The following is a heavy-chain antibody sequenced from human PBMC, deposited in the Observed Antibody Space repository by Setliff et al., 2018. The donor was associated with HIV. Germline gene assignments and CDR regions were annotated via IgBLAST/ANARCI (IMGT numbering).Heavy chain of an antibody. D-gene: IGHD3-10*01. J-gene: IGHJ4*02. V-gene: IGHV4-4*07. CDR1: GGSISSYY. CDR2: IYTSGST. CDR3: ARGPGYYGSGSNDY. Sequence: SSETLSLTCTVSGGSISSYYWSWIRQPAGKGLEWIGHIYTSGSTNYNPSLKSRVTISVDTSKNQFSLKLSSVTAADTAVYYCARGPGYYGSGSNDYWGQGTLVTVSS.